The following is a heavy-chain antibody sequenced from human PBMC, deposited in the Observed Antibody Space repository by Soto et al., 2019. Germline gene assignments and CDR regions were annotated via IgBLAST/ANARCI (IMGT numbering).Heavy chain of an antibody. CDR1: GFTFSSYS. D-gene: IGHD2-2*01. V-gene: IGHV3-48*01. J-gene: IGHJ5*02. Sequence: GGSLRLSCAASGFTFSSYSMNWVRQAPGKGLEWVSYISSSSSTIYYADSVKGRFTISRDNAKNYLYLQMNSLRAEDTAVYYCAGGERYCSSTSCHQSYNWFDPWGQGTLVTVSS. CDR3: AGGERYCSSTSCHQSYNWFDP. CDR2: ISSSSSTI.